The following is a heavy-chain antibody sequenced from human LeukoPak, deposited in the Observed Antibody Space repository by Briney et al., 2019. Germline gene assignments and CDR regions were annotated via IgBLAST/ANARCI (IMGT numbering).Heavy chain of an antibody. J-gene: IGHJ4*02. CDR3: ARDAIDYGDYGFDY. CDR2: IYSGGST. V-gene: IGHV3-53*01. CDR1: GFTVSSNY. Sequence: GGSLRLSCAASGFTVSSNYMSWVRQAPGKGLEWVSVIYSGGSTYYADSVKGRFTISRDNSKNTLYLQMNGLRAEDTAVYYCARDAIDYGDYGFDYWGQGTLVNVSS. D-gene: IGHD4-17*01.